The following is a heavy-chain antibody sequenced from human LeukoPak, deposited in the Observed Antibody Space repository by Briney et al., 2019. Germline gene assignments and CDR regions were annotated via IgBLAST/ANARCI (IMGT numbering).Heavy chain of an antibody. V-gene: IGHV4-31*03. CDR2: IYYSGST. J-gene: IGHJ4*02. CDR3: ARAPTTVVPYYFDY. D-gene: IGHD4-23*01. CDR1: GGSISSGGYY. Sequence: PSQTLSLTCTVSGGSISSGGYYWSWIRQHPGKGLEWIGYIYYSGSTYYNPSLKSRVTISVDTSKNQFSLKLSSVTAADTAVYYCARAPTTVVPYYFDYWGQGTLVTVSS.